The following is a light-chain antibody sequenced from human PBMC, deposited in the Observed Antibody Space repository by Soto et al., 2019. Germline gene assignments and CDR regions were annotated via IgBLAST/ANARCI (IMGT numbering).Light chain of an antibody. Sequence: DIQMTQSPSSLSASVGDRVTITCRASQDIRNDLGWYQQKPGKAPKRLIYAASRLASGVPSRFSGTGSGTSFSLTITSLQTEDLATYYCLHHNSYPLTFGGRTRVEIK. J-gene: IGKJ4*01. CDR1: QDIRND. CDR2: AAS. CDR3: LHHNSYPLT. V-gene: IGKV1-17*01.